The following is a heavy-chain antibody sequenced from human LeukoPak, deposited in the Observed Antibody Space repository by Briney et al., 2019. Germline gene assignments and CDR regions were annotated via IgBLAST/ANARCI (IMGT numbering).Heavy chain of an antibody. V-gene: IGHV3-11*01. CDR2: ISSSGSTI. CDR1: GFTFSDYY. CDR3: ARDRYYYDSSGYSDY. Sequence: GGSLRLSCAASGFTFSDYYMSWIRQAPGKGLERVSYISSSGSTIYYADSVKGRFTISRDNAKNSLYLQMNSLRAEDTAVYYCARDRYYYDSSGYSDYWGQGTLVTVSS. J-gene: IGHJ4*02. D-gene: IGHD3-22*01.